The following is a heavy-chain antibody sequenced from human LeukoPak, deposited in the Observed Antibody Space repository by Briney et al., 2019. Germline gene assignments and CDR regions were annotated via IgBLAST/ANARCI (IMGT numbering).Heavy chain of an antibody. D-gene: IGHD2-15*01. CDR3: ARFGVVVVAAQFSDY. CDR2: ISAYNGDT. Sequence: ASVKVSCKASGYTFTSYGISWVRQAPGQGLGWMGWISAYNGDTDYAQKLQGRVTRTTDTSTSTASMELRSLRSDATAVYYCARFGVVVVAAQFSDYWGQGTLVTVSS. CDR1: GYTFTSYG. J-gene: IGHJ4*02. V-gene: IGHV1-18*01.